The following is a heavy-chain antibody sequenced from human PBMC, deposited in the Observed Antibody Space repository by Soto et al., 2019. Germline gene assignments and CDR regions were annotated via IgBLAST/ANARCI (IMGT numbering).Heavy chain of an antibody. J-gene: IGHJ4*02. Sequence: GGSLRLSCAASGFTFNRYWMGWVRQAPGKGLEWVANIKHDGSEKNYVDSAKGRFTISRDDAENSLFLQMNSLRVEDTALYYCARGLEYFDLGPHLDFWGQGTLVTVSS. D-gene: IGHD3-16*01. CDR3: ARGLEYFDLGPHLDF. CDR1: GFTFNRYW. V-gene: IGHV3-7*01. CDR2: IKHDGSEK.